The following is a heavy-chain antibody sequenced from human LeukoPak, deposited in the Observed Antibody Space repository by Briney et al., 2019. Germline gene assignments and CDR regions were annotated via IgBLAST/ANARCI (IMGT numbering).Heavy chain of an antibody. CDR2: IYTSGST. V-gene: IGHV4-4*07. CDR1: GGSISSYY. Sequence: PSETLSLTCTVSGGSISSYYWSWIRQPAGKGLEWIGRIYTSGSTNYKPSLKSRVTISLDTSNNQLSLKLSSVTAADTAVYYCARDPWDSLRYFDWGQGTLVTVSS. D-gene: IGHD3-9*01. CDR3: ARDPWDSLRYFD. J-gene: IGHJ4*02.